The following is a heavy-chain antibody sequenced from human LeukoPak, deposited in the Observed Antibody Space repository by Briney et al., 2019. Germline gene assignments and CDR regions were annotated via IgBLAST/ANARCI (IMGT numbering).Heavy chain of an antibody. D-gene: IGHD4-11*01. V-gene: IGHV3-33*06. CDR3: AKDAQRGFDYSNSLEK. CDR2: IWSDGSNR. Sequence: GRSLTLSCAASKFLFSHFGMHWVRQAPGKGLEWVAVIWSDGSNRYYADSVKGRFTVSRGNSHNTVYLQMNDLRPEDTAVYYCAKDAQRGFDYSNSLEKWGQGTLVTVSS. CDR1: KFLFSHFG. J-gene: IGHJ4*02.